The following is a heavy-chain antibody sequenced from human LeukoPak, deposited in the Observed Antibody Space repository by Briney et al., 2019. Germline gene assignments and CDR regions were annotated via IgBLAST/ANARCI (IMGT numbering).Heavy chain of an antibody. D-gene: IGHD5-18*01. J-gene: IGHJ6*02. Sequence: GASVKVSCKASGGTFSSYAISWVRQAPGQGLEWMGWIDPNSGDTNYAQKFQGWVTMTRDTSISTIYVELTRLKSNDTAVYYCARDPTLWSGYDMDLWGQGTTVTVSS. CDR1: GGTFSSYA. CDR2: IDPNSGDT. CDR3: ARDPTLWSGYDMDL. V-gene: IGHV1-2*04.